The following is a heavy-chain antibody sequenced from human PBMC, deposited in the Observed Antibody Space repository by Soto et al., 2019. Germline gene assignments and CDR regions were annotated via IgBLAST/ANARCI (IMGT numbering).Heavy chain of an antibody. CDR2: IYYSGST. J-gene: IGHJ5*02. CDR1: GGSISNYY. D-gene: IGHD5-12*01. CDR3: ARSNTGYDLFWFDP. V-gene: IGHV4-59*12. Sequence: PSETLSLTCTVSGGSISNYYWSWIRQPPGKGLEWIGYIYYSGSTNYNSSLKSRVTISIDTSKNQFSLKLSSVTAADTAVYYRARSNTGYDLFWFDPWGLGTLVTVSS.